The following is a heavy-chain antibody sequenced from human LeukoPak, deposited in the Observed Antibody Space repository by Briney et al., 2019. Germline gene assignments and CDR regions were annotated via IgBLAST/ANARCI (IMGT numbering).Heavy chain of an antibody. D-gene: IGHD3-10*01. CDR3: ATGEQAYYFDY. V-gene: IGHV4-59*11. Sequence: SETLSLTCTASGGSISSHYWSWIRQPPGRGLEWIGYIYYSGSTNYNPSLKSRVTISVDTSKNQFSLKLSSVTAADTAVYYCATGEQAYYFDYWGQGNLVTVSS. J-gene: IGHJ4*02. CDR2: IYYSGST. CDR1: GGSISSHY.